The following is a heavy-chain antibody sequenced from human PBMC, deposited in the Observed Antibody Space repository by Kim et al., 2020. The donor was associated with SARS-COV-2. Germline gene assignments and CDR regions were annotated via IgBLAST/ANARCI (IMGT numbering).Heavy chain of an antibody. CDR2: INHSGST. Sequence: SETLSLTCAVYGGSFSGYYWSWIRQPPGKGLEWIGEINHSGSTNYNPSLKSRVTISVDTSKNQFSLKLSSVTAADTAVYYCARFSHLGAAAGHTPFDYWGQGTLVTVSS. V-gene: IGHV4-34*01. J-gene: IGHJ4*02. CDR1: GGSFSGYY. CDR3: ARFSHLGAAAGHTPFDY. D-gene: IGHD6-13*01.